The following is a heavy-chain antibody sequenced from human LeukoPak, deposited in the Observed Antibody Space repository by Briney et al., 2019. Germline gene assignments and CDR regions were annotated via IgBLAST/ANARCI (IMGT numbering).Heavy chain of an antibody. CDR3: ARVASSGYYYFDS. CDR2: IYTSGST. D-gene: IGHD3-3*01. Sequence: PSETLSLTCSVSGGSISSDTYYWSWIRQPAEKGLEWIGRIYTSGSTNYNPSLKSRVTIPMDASKNQFSLKLSSVTAADTAVYYCARVASSGYYYFDSWGQGTLVTVSS. J-gene: IGHJ4*02. V-gene: IGHV4-61*02. CDR1: GGSISSDTYY.